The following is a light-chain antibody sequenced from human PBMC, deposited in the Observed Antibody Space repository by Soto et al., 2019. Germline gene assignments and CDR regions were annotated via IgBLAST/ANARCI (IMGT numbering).Light chain of an antibody. J-gene: IGLJ2*01. Sequence: QSVLTQPASVSGSPGQSITISCTGTSSDVGRYKLVSWDQQHPGKAPKLMIYDVSNRPSGVSNRFFGSKSGTTASLTISGLQAEDEADYYCSSYTTSSTLIFGGGTKLTVL. V-gene: IGLV2-14*03. CDR3: SSYTTSSTLI. CDR2: DVS. CDR1: SSDVGRYKL.